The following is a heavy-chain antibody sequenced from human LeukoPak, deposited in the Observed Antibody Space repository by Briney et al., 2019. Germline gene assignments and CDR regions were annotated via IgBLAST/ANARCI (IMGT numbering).Heavy chain of an antibody. CDR2: IYYSGST. Sequence: SETLSLTCTVSGGSISSYYWSWIRQPAGMGLEWIGRIYYSGSTNYNPSLKSRVTISVDTSKNQFSLKLSSVTAADTAVYYCASPYSSSWYFQHWGQGTLVTVSS. CDR1: GGSISSYY. V-gene: IGHV4-4*07. CDR3: ASPYSSSWYFQH. D-gene: IGHD6-13*01. J-gene: IGHJ1*01.